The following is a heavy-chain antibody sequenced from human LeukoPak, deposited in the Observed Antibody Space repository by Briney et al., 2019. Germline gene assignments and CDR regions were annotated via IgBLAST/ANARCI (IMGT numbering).Heavy chain of an antibody. CDR3: AKDPYGGTYPSYFDY. Sequence: GGSLRPSCAASGLTLSMYGTESVRQAPGKGLGWEAFVRYDGSTAFYEDSVKGRFTISRDSSKNTLYLQMTSLTPADTAIYYCAKDPYGGTYPSYFDYWGQGTLVTVSS. CDR2: VRYDGSTA. CDR1: GLTLSMYG. V-gene: IGHV3-30*02. J-gene: IGHJ4*02. D-gene: IGHD1-26*01.